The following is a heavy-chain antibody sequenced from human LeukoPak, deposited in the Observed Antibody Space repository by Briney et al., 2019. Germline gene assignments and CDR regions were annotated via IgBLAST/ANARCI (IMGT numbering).Heavy chain of an antibody. CDR2: ISYDGSNK. Sequence: GGSLRLSCAASGFTFSSYAMHWVRQAPGKGLEWVAVISYDGSNKYYADSVKGRFTISRDNSKNTLYLQMNSLRAEDTAVYYCARSYDILTGYYTFDYWGQGTLVTVSS. CDR3: ARSYDILTGYYTFDY. V-gene: IGHV3-30*04. CDR1: GFTFSSYA. D-gene: IGHD3-9*01. J-gene: IGHJ4*02.